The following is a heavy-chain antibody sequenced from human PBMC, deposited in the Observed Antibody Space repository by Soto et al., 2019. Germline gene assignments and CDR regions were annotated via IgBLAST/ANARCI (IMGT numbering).Heavy chain of an antibody. D-gene: IGHD3-10*01. Sequence: QVQLVQSGAEVKKPGSSVRVSCKASGDTFTFYSINWVRQAPGLGLEWMGRINPILSMSNYAQRFQGRVTMTADKXTSTAYMELGSLRSEDTAMYYCASSYGSGYRAIDYWGQGALVTVSS. V-gene: IGHV1-69*02. CDR2: INPILSMS. CDR1: GDTFTFYS. CDR3: ASSYGSGYRAIDY. J-gene: IGHJ4*02.